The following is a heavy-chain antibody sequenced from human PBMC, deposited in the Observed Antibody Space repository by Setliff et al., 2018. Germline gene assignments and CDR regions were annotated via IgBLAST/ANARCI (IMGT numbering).Heavy chain of an antibody. CDR3: ARLSCSSNSCPFDF. J-gene: IGHJ4*02. Sequence: LSLTCTVSGDSLSGDNYFWGWIRQPPGKGLEWIGSVYYSGATYYNPSLKSRLTMSVDTSKNQFTLKVISVTAADTAVYYCARLSCSSNSCPFDFWVQGTLVTVSS. V-gene: IGHV4-39*06. CDR1: GDSLSGDNYF. CDR2: VYYSGAT. D-gene: IGHD2-2*01.